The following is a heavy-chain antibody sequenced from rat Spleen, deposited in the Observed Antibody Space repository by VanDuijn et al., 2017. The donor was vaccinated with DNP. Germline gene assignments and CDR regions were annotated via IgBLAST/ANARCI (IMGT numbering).Heavy chain of an antibody. D-gene: IGHD1-6*01. J-gene: IGHJ2*01. CDR3: ARGVYYGSSWAFDY. CDR2: ISTVGDST. V-gene: IGHV5S13*01. CDR1: GFTFRNYG. Sequence: EVQLVESGGGLVQPGRSLRLSCAASGFTFRNYGMAWVRQAPTKGLEWVASISTVGDSTYYRDSVRGRFTISRDNGESSLYLQMNSLWSEDTATYYCARGVYYGSSWAFDYWGQGVMVTVSS.